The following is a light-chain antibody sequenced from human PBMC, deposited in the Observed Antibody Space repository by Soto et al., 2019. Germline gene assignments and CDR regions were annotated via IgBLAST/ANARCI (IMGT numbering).Light chain of an antibody. J-gene: IGLJ2*01. CDR1: SSDVGGYNF. CDR2: EVT. CDR3: SSYAGSNNLV. Sequence: QSALTQPPSASGSPGQSVTISCTGTSSDVGGYNFVSWYQQHPGKAPKLMIYEVTKRPSGVPDRFSGSKSGNTASLTVSGLQDEDEADYYCSSYAGSNNLVFGGGTKVT. V-gene: IGLV2-8*01.